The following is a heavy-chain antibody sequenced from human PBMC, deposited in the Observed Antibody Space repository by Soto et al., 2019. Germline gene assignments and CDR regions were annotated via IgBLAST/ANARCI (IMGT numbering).Heavy chain of an antibody. J-gene: IGHJ3*02. CDR3: ARETSEGAFDI. CDR2: ISSSSSTI. V-gene: IGHV3-48*02. Sequence: LRLSCAASGFTFSSYSMNWVRQAPGKGLEWVSYISSSSSTIYYADSVKGRFTISRDNAKNSLYLQMNSLGDEDTAVYYCARETSEGAFDIWGQGTMVTVSS. CDR1: GFTFSSYS.